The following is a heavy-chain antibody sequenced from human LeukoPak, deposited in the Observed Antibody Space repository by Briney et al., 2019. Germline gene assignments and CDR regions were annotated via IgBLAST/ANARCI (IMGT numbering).Heavy chain of an antibody. J-gene: IGHJ4*02. CDR2: IWYDGSNK. CDR1: GFTFSSYG. CDR3: ARDESGSYRPLYYFDY. Sequence: GRSLRLSCAASGFTFSSYGMHWDRQAPGKGLEWVAVIWYDGSNKYYADSVKGRFTISRDNSKNTLYLQMNSLRAEDTAVYYCARDESGSYRPLYYFDYWGQGTLVTVSS. D-gene: IGHD1-26*01. V-gene: IGHV3-33*01.